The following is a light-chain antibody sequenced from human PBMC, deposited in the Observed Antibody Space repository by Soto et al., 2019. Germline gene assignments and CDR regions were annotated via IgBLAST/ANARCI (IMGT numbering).Light chain of an antibody. CDR2: GVS. CDR3: CSYAGSSYYV. Sequence: QSVLTQPASVSASPGQSITISCTGGKNDIGSSDYVSWYQQHPGKAPKPIIYGVSNRPSGTSDRFSGSKSGKTASLTISGLQADDEADYNCCSYAGSSYYVFGSGTKVTVL. J-gene: IGLJ1*01. CDR1: KNDIGSSDY. V-gene: IGLV2-14*01.